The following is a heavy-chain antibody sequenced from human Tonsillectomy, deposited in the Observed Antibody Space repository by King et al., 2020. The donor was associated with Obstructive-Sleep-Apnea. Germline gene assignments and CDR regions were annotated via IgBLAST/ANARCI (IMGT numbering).Heavy chain of an antibody. Sequence: VQLVESGGGLVQPGGSLRLSCAASGFTFSSYAMSWVRQAPGKGLEWVSGISGSGGSTYYADSVKGRFTIARDNSKNTLYLQMNSLRAEDTAVDYCAKGHYDSSVYYYNYWGQGTLVTVSS. CDR2: ISGSGGST. D-gene: IGHD3-22*01. J-gene: IGHJ4*02. V-gene: IGHV3-23*04. CDR1: GFTFSSYA. CDR3: AKGHYDSSVYYYNY.